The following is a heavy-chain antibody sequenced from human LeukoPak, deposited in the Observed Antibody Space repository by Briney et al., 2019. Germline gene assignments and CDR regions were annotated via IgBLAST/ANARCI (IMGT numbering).Heavy chain of an antibody. CDR3: ASSSSSIAAQGYYYYYMDV. J-gene: IGHJ6*03. CDR1: GYTFTGYY. V-gene: IGHV1-8*03. CDR2: INPNSGNT. Sequence: ASVKVSCKASGYTFTGYYMHWVRQAPGQGLEWMGRINPNSGNTGYAQKFQGRVTITRNTSISTAYMELSSLRSEDTAVYYCASSSSSIAAQGYYYYYMDVWGKGTTVTVSS. D-gene: IGHD6-6*01.